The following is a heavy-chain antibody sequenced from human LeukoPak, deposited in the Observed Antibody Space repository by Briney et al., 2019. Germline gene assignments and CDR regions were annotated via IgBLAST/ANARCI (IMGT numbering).Heavy chain of an antibody. D-gene: IGHD6-19*01. CDR1: GGSISSYY. CDR3: ARVAYSSGWYIDY. CDR2: IYYSGST. V-gene: IGHV4-59*01. Sequence: SETLSLTCTVSGGSISSYYWSWIRQPPGKGLEWIGYIYYSGSTNYNPSLKSRVTISVDTSKNQFSLKLSSVTAADTAVYYCARVAYSSGWYIDYWGQGTLVTVSS. J-gene: IGHJ4*02.